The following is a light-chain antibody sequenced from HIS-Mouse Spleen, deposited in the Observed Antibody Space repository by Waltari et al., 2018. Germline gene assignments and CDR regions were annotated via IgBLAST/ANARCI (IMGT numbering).Light chain of an antibody. CDR2: GKK. CDR3: NSRDSSGNHLSV. Sequence: SSELTQDPAVSVALGQTVRITCQGDSLRSYYASWYQQKPGQAPVLVISGKKNRPSVIPDRFSGSSSGNTASLTITGAQAEDEADYYCNSRDSSGNHLSVFGTGTKVTVL. CDR1: SLRSYY. J-gene: IGLJ1*01. V-gene: IGLV3-19*01.